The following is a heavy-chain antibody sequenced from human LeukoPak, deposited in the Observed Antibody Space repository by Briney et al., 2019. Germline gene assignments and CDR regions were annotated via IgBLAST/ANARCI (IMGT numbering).Heavy chain of an antibody. CDR2: TNSGGTDT. D-gene: IGHD6-13*01. CDR3: ARARIAAPLLDY. V-gene: IGHV3-74*01. Sequence: GGSLRLPCVASGFTFSNCWMHWVRQAPGKGLVWVSRTNSGGTDTAYADSVKGRFTISRDNAKNTLYLQMNSLRVEDTAVYFCARARIAAPLLDYWGQGSLVTVSS. CDR1: GFTFSNCW. J-gene: IGHJ4*02.